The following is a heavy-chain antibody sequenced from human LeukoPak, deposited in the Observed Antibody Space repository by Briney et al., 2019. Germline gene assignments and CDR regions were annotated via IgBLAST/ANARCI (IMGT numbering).Heavy chain of an antibody. CDR2: IKEDGSEK. V-gene: IGHV3-7*01. D-gene: IGHD2-15*01. CDR1: GFTFSTYW. Sequence: GGSLRLSCAASGFTFSTYWMAWIRQAPGKGLEWVANIKEDGSEKYYVDSVKGRFTISRDNAKDSLYLQMNSLRAEDTAVYYCARRGGVVVVAATGKGAFDIWGQGTMVTVSS. CDR3: ARRGGVVVVAATGKGAFDI. J-gene: IGHJ3*02.